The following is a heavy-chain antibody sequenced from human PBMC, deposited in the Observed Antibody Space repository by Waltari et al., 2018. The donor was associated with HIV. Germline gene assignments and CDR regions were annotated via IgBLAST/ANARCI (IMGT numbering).Heavy chain of an antibody. J-gene: IGHJ4*02. V-gene: IGHV4-39*07. CDR2: LSSTGSS. CDR1: GASIRSGDFY. Sequence: HLQLWESGPRLVKPSGTLSLTCTVSGASIRSGDFYWGWIRQTPGQGLEWIGSLSSTGSSYYSASLRGRGSTAIITSKNLFSLNLTSVTAADTAIYYCARAAAMNAIVFEYWGQGALVTISS. CDR3: ARAAAMNAIVFEY. D-gene: IGHD2-21*01.